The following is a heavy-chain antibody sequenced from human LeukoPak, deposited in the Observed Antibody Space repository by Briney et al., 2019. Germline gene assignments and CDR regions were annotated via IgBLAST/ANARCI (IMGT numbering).Heavy chain of an antibody. D-gene: IGHD2-21*01. CDR1: GFTFSNAY. CDR2: IKPKTDSETT. Sequence: GGSLRLSCAASGFTFSNAYMNWVRQAPGKGLEWVGRIKPKTDSETTEYAAPVKDRFSISRDDSKSMMYLQMNSLKAEDTAVYYCITPLPYSAQGGQGTLVTVSS. CDR3: ITPLPYSAQ. V-gene: IGHV3-15*07. J-gene: IGHJ4*02.